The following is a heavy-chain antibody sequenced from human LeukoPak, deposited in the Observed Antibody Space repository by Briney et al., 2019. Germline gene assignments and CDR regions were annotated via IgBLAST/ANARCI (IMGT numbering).Heavy chain of an antibody. CDR3: AASGGPINWFDP. Sequence: KPSETLSLTCAVYGGSFIGYYWGWIRQPPGKGLQWIGEITHNGYTNYNPALKSRVTISIDTSKNEFSLKVSSVTAADMAIYYCAASGGPINWFDPWGQGTLVTVPS. J-gene: IGHJ5*02. V-gene: IGHV4-34*01. CDR1: GGSFIGYY. CDR2: ITHNGYT. D-gene: IGHD3-10*01.